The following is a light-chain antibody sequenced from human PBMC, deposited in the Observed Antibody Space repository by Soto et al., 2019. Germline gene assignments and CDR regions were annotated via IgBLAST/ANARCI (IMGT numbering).Light chain of an antibody. CDR1: SNDIGGYNY. Sequence: QSALTQPASVSGSPGQSITVSCTGTSNDIGGYNYVSWYQQHPGSAPKLIIFEVTNRPSGVSDRFSGSKSGNKASLTISGLQAEDEADYYCSSYTSSSTLYVFGTGTKVTVL. CDR2: EVT. J-gene: IGLJ1*01. V-gene: IGLV2-14*01. CDR3: SSYTSSSTLYV.